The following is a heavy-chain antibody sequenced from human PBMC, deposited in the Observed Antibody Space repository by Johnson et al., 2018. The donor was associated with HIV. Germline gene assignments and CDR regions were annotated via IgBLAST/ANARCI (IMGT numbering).Heavy chain of an antibody. Sequence: EVQLVESGGGLVQPGGSLKLSCVASGFTFSASAIHWVRQASGKGLEWVGHLSSKTNSYATELAASLKGRFTISRDDSKNTAYLQINSLKSEDAAVYYCTRRVTRYYDILTAYSKGDDGFDIWGQGTMVTVSS. CDR2: LSSKTNSYAT. J-gene: IGHJ3*02. V-gene: IGHV3-73*01. CDR3: TRRVTRYYDILTAYSKGDDGFDI. D-gene: IGHD3-9*01. CDR1: GFTFSASA.